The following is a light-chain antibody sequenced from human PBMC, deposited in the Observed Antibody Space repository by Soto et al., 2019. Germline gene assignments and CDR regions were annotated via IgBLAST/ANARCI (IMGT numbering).Light chain of an antibody. J-gene: IGKJ2*01. CDR3: QQRSHWPGT. Sequence: DIQLTQSPSSLSASVGDRVTITCRVSQGISSYLNWYRQKPGKVPKLLIYSASNLQSGVPSRFSGSGSGTDFTLTISSLESEDFAIYYCQQRSHWPGTFGQGTKLEIK. CDR2: SAS. V-gene: IGKV1-27*01. CDR1: QGISSY.